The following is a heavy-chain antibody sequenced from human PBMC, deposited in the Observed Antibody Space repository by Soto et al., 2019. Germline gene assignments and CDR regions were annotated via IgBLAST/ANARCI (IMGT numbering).Heavy chain of an antibody. D-gene: IGHD1-7*01. CDR3: AKNQERELPRVIDF. J-gene: IGHJ4*02. V-gene: IGHV3-23*01. CDR2: MSGSSSTT. Sequence: EVRLLESGGGLVKPGGSLRLSCATSGLTFSNYAMSWVRQAPGGGLEWVSSMSGSSSTTYYADSERGRFTISRDRSKNTLYLQMSSLRAEDTALYYCAKNQERELPRVIDFWGQGTLVTVSS. CDR1: GLTFSNYA.